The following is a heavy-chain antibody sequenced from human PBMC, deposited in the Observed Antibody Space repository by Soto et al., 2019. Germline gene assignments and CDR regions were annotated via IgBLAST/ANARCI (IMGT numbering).Heavy chain of an antibody. D-gene: IGHD2-15*01. CDR2: ITPLFAPA. CDR3: ARNYGHDCGGGKCYFYF. Sequence: QVQLVQSGADEKKPGSSVNVSCKASGGTFSRYAINWVRQAPGHGLEWVGVITPLFAPANYAQKFTGRVTSTADESASTAHVELWGLRFEDTSLYFRARNYGHDCGGGKCYFYFRGQGTLVTVSS. CDR1: GGTFSRYA. J-gene: IGHJ4*02. V-gene: IGHV1-69*01.